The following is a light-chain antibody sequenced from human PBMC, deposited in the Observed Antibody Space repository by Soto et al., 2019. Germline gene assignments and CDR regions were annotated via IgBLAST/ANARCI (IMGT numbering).Light chain of an antibody. Sequence: ERVMTQSPATLSVSPGERATLSCRASQSISTELAWYQQKPGQPPRLLIYSASTRATGGPAKFTGSGSGSEFTLTFSGLQSEDFAVYYCQQGHNWPLTFGQGTRLEI. CDR1: QSISTE. CDR3: QQGHNWPLT. V-gene: IGKV3D-15*01. CDR2: SAS. J-gene: IGKJ2*01.